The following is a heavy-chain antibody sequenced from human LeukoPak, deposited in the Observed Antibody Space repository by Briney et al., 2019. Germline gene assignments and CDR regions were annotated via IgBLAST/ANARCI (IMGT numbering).Heavy chain of an antibody. V-gene: IGHV3-48*03. CDR3: AREGDCSSTSCYVSHYYYGMDV. Sequence: GGSLRLSCAASGFTFSSYEVNWVRQAPGKGLEWVSYISSSGSTIYYADSVKGRFTISRDNAKNSLYLQMNSLRAEDTAVYHCAREGDCSSTSCYVSHYYYGMDVWGKGTTVTVSS. CDR2: ISSSGSTI. CDR1: GFTFSSYE. D-gene: IGHD2-2*01. J-gene: IGHJ6*04.